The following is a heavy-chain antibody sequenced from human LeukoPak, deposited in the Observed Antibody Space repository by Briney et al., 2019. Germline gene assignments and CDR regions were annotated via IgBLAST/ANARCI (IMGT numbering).Heavy chain of an antibody. V-gene: IGHV3-23*01. J-gene: IGHJ4*02. CDR1: GFTFSSYA. D-gene: IGHD3-22*01. CDR2: ISGSGGST. Sequence: GGSLRLSCAASGFTFSSYATSWVRQAPGKGLEWVSAISGSGGSTYYADSVKGRFTISSDNSKNTLYLQMNSLRAEDTAVYYCAKGDDSSGYYYEPFDYWGQGTLVTVSS. CDR3: AKGDDSSGYYYEPFDY.